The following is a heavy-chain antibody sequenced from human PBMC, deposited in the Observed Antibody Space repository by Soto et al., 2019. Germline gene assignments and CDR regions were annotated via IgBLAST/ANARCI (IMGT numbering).Heavy chain of an antibody. CDR1: GFTFSSYA. CDR2: ISYDGSNK. CDR3: ARMGIAVAGTLD. D-gene: IGHD6-19*01. V-gene: IGHV3-30-3*01. J-gene: IGHJ4*02. Sequence: QVQLVESGGGVVQPGRSLRLSCAASGFTFSSYAMHWVRQAPGKGLEWVAVISYDGSNKYYADSVKGRFTISRDNSKNTLYLQMNSLRAEDTAVYYCARMGIAVAGTLDWGQGTLVTVSS.